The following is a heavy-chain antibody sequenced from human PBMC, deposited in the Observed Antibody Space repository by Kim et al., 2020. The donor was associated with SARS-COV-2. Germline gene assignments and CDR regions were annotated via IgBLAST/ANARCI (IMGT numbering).Heavy chain of an antibody. J-gene: IGHJ4*02. CDR1: GGSISSSSYY. CDR3: VVVVTNYFDY. V-gene: IGHV4-39*01. Sequence: SETLSLTCTVSGGSISSSSYYWGWIRQPPGKGMEWIGSIYYSGSTYYNPSLKSRVTISVDTSKNQFSLKLSSVTAADTAVYYCVVVVTNYFDYWGQGTLVTVSS. D-gene: IGHD2-21*02. CDR2: IYYSGST.